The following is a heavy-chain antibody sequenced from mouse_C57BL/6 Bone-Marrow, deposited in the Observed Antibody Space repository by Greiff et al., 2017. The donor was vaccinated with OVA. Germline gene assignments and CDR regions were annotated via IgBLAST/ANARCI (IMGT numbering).Heavy chain of an antibody. D-gene: IGHD1-1*01. Sequence: DVQLQESGPGLVKPSQSLSLTCSVTGYSITSGYYWNWIRQFPGNKLEWMGYISYDGSNNYNPSLKNRISITRDTSKNQFFLKLNSVTTEDTATYYCASLLLRSFDVWGTGTTVTVSS. CDR2: ISYDGSN. V-gene: IGHV3-6*01. J-gene: IGHJ1*03. CDR1: GYSITSGYY. CDR3: ASLLLRSFDV.